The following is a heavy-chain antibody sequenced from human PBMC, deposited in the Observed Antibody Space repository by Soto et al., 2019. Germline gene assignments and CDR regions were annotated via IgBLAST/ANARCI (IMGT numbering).Heavy chain of an antibody. CDR3: ATNLFSSTSRGSDFEP. CDR2: INPNSGVT. D-gene: IGHD2-2*01. V-gene: IGHV1-2*02. CDR1: GYYFTGYY. Sequence: QVPLVQSGAEMKKPGASVKISCKASGYYFTGYYMHWVRQAPGQGLEWMGWINPNSGVTNYAQRFQGRVTMTRDTSISTAYLEVKRLTSDDTAVYYCATNLFSSTSRGSDFEPWGQGSLVIVSS. J-gene: IGHJ5*02.